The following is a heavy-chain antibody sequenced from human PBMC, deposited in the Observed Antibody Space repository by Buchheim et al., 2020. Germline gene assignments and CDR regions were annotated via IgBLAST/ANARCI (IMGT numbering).Heavy chain of an antibody. CDR1: GFTFSSYA. V-gene: IGHV3-23*01. CDR3: AKDGAIGLRFLEWFIPEYYFDY. Sequence: EVQLLESGGGLVQPGGSLRLSCAASGFTFSSYAMSWVRQAPGKGLEWVSAISGSGGSTYYADSVKGRFTISRDNSKNTLYLQMNSLRAEDTAVYYCAKDGAIGLRFLEWFIPEYYFDYWGQGTL. D-gene: IGHD3-3*01. J-gene: IGHJ4*02. CDR2: ISGSGGST.